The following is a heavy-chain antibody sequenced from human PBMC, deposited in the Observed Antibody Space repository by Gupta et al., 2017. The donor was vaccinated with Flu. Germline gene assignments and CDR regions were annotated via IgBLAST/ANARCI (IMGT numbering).Heavy chain of an antibody. CDR3: ARAYCNGGTGYAGWLLRAADV. D-gene: IGHD2-15*01. J-gene: IGHJ3*01. CDR1: GFSFSDVY. V-gene: IGHV3-72*01. Sequence: EVQLVESGGGLVQPGGSLRLSCAASGFSFSDVYMDWVSQVPGKGLEWVGRSRNTVNSYTTEYAASVRGRYTSAREDSKSSLSLQMNSLKTEDMEVYYCARAYCNGGTGYAGWLLRAADVWGQGTTVTVSS. CDR2: SRNTVNSYTT.